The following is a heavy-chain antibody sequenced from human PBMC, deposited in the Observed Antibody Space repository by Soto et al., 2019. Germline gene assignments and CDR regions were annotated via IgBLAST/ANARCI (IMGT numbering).Heavy chain of an antibody. CDR2: MNPNSGNT. CDR3: ARGNGYSYGGYYYYYMDV. Sequence: VSVKVSCKASGYTFTSYDINWVRQATGQGLEWMGWMNPNSGNTGYAQKFQGRVTMTRNTSISTAYMELSSLRSEDTAVYYCARGNGYSYGGYYYYYMDVWGKGTTVTVS. D-gene: IGHD5-18*01. V-gene: IGHV1-8*01. J-gene: IGHJ6*03. CDR1: GYTFTSYD.